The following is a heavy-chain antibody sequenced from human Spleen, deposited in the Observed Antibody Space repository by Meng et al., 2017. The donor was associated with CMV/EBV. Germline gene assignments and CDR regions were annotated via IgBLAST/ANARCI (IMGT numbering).Heavy chain of an antibody. Sequence: VSCKASGYSFSTHDINWVRQATGQGLEWMGWMNPNSGNTGYAQNFQGRVTMTRSTSLSTAYMELSSLRSDDTAIYYCARGSGDTGFDYWGQGTLVPSPQ. CDR1: GYSFSTHD. CDR3: ARGSGDTGFDY. J-gene: IGHJ4*02. V-gene: IGHV1-8*02. CDR2: MNPNSGNT. D-gene: IGHD1-1*01.